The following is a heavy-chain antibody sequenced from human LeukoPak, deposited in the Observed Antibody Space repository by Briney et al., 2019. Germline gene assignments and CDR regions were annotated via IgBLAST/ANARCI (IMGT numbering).Heavy chain of an antibody. Sequence: LGGSLRLSCAASGFTFSSYGMHWVRQAPGKGLEWVAFIRYDGSNKYYADSVKGRFTISRDNAKNSLYLQMNSLRAEDTAVYYCARHRSGSYSPDAFDIWGQGTMVTVSS. CDR3: ARHRSGSYSPDAFDI. J-gene: IGHJ3*02. CDR2: IRYDGSNK. CDR1: GFTFSSYG. D-gene: IGHD1-26*01. V-gene: IGHV3-30*02.